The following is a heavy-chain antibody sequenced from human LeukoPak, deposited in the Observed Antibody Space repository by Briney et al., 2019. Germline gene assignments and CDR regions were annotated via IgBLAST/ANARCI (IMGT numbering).Heavy chain of an antibody. CDR2: INPNSGGT. V-gene: IGHV1-2*02. D-gene: IGHD1-7*01. J-gene: IGHJ6*03. CDR1: GYTFNAYY. Sequence: ASVKVSCKASGYTFNAYYMHWVRQAPGQGLEWMGWINPNSGGTNYAQKFQGRVTMTRDTSISTAYMELSRLRSDDTAVYYCASEGITGTTGYYYMDVWGKGTTVTVSS. CDR3: ASEGITGTTGYYYMDV.